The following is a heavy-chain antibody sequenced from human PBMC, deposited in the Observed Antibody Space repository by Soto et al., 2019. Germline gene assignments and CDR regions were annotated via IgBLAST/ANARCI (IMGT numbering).Heavy chain of an antibody. V-gene: IGHV3-23*04. D-gene: IGHD3-22*01. CDR1: GFTFSSYA. J-gene: IGHJ4*02. Sequence: VQLVESGRGVVQPGRSLRLSCAASGFTFSSYAMHWVRQAPGKGLEWVSAISGSGGSTYYADSVKGRFTISRDNSKNTLYLQMNSLRAEDTAVYYCAKVTTMIVVVIARAYYFDYWGQGTLVTVSS. CDR3: AKVTTMIVVVIARAYYFDY. CDR2: ISGSGGST.